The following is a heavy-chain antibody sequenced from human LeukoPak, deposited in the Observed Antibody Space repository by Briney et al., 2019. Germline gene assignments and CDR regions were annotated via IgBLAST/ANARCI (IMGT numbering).Heavy chain of an antibody. CDR3: ARKGFNYGSGVDY. J-gene: IGHJ4*02. CDR2: IYHSGST. Sequence: SETLALTCAVSGGSISSSNWWSWVRQPPGKGLEWIGEIYHSGSTNYNPSLKSRVTISVDKSKNQFSLKLSSVTAADTAVYYCARKGFNYGSGVDYWGQGTLVTVSS. CDR1: GGSISSSNW. V-gene: IGHV4-4*02. D-gene: IGHD3-10*01.